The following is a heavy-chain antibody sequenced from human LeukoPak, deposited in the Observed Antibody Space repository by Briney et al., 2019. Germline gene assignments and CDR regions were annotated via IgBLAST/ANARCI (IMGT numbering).Heavy chain of an antibody. Sequence: ASVKVSCKASGYTFTSYYMHWVRQAPGQGLEWMGTINPSGGSTSYAQKFQGRVTMTRDTSTSTVYMELSSLRSEDTAVYYCARDPLGYCSSTSCYLGSRPSMIDYWGQGTLVTVSS. CDR3: ARDPLGYCSSTSCYLGSRPSMIDY. D-gene: IGHD2-2*01. V-gene: IGHV1-46*01. J-gene: IGHJ4*02. CDR1: GYTFTSYY. CDR2: INPSGGST.